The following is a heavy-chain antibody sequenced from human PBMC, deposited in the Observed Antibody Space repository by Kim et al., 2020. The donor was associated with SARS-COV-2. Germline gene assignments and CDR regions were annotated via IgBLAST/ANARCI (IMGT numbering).Heavy chain of an antibody. D-gene: IGHD4-17*01. V-gene: IGHV3-23*01. CDR2: IINSGSTT. CDR3: AKQDSTTVMYDGFDI. J-gene: IGHJ3*02. CDR1: GFPFSNYA. Sequence: GGSLRLSCAASGFPFSNYALSWVRQAPGKGLEWVSGIINSGSTTYYADSVKGRFTISRDNSKSTLYLQMNKLRAGDTAVYYCAKQDSTTVMYDGFDIWGQGTMVTVSS.